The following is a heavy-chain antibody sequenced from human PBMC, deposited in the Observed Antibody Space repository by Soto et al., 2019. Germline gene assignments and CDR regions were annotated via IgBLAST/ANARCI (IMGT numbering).Heavy chain of an antibody. CDR1: GFSLSNARMG. D-gene: IGHD3-3*01. CDR3: ARSITIFGVVIIDYFDY. V-gene: IGHV2-26*01. CDR2: IFSNDEK. J-gene: IGHJ4*02. Sequence: VSGPTLVNPTETLTLTCTVSGFSLSNARMGESRNNQPPGKALEWLAHIFSNDEKSYSTSLKSRLTISKDTSKSQVVLTMTNMDPVDTATYYCARSITIFGVVIIDYFDYWGQGTLVTVSS.